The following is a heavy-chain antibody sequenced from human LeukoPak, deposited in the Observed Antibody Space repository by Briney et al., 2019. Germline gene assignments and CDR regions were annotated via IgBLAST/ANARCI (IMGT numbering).Heavy chain of an antibody. D-gene: IGHD3-22*01. Sequence: PGGSLRLSCAASGFTFSNYGMNWVRQAPGKGREWVSYISSSSSTIYYADSVKGRFTIARDNAKNSLYLQMNSLRAEDTAVYYCARDLYRIVVVPHYFDYWGQGTLVTVSS. J-gene: IGHJ4*02. CDR2: ISSSSSTI. V-gene: IGHV3-48*01. CDR3: ARDLYRIVVVPHYFDY. CDR1: GFTFSNYG.